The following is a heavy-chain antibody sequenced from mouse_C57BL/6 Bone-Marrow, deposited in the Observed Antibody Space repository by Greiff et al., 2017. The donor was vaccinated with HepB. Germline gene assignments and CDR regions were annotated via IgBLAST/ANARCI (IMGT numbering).Heavy chain of an antibody. V-gene: IGHV1-76*01. CDR2: IYPGSGNT. CDR1: GYTFTDYY. Sequence: VQLVESGAELVRPGASVKLSCKASGYTFTDYYINWVKQRPGQGLEWIARIYPGSGNTYYNEKFKGKATLTAEKSSSTAYMQLSSLTSEDSAVYFCASPCGYWGQGTTLTVSS. CDR3: ASPCGY. J-gene: IGHJ2*01.